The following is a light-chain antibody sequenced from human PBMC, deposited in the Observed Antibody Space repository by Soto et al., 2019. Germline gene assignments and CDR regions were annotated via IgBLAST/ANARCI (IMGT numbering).Light chain of an antibody. J-gene: IGKJ1*01. CDR1: QSVSSN. CDR2: GAS. V-gene: IGKV3-15*01. Sequence: EIVMTQSPATLSVSPGERATLSCRASQSVSSNLAWYQQKPGQAPRLLIYGASTRATGIPARFSGSGSGTEFTLTISSLQSEDFAVYHCQQYNNSPQTFGQGTKVEIK. CDR3: QQYNNSPQT.